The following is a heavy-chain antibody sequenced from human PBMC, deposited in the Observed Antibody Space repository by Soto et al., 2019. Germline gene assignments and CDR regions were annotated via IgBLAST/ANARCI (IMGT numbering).Heavy chain of an antibody. CDR1: GGSFSGYY. D-gene: IGHD3-10*01. CDR3: ARSPRSRSGSYYNHAYYFDY. J-gene: IGHJ4*02. CDR2: INHSGST. V-gene: IGHV4-34*01. Sequence: SETLSLTCAVYGGSFSGYYWSWIRQPPGKGLEWIGEINHSGSTNYNPSLKSRVTISVDTSKNQFSLKLSSVTAADTAVYYCARSPRSRSGSYYNHAYYFDYWGQGTLVTVSS.